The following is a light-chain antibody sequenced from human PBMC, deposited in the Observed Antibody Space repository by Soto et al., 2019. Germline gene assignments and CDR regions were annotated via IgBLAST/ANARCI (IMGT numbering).Light chain of an antibody. CDR2: DAS. CDR1: QSVRRY. V-gene: IGKV3-11*01. CDR3: QQRSNWPPT. J-gene: IGKJ2*01. Sequence: EIVLTQSPATLSLSPGERATLSCRASQSVRRYLAWYQQKPGQAPRLLIYDASNRATDIPARFSGSGSGTDFTLTISILEPEDFAVYSCQQRSNWPPTFGQGTKLEIK.